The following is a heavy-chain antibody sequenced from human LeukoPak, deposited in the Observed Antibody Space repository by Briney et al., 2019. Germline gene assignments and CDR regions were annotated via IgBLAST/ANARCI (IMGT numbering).Heavy chain of an antibody. Sequence: GGSLRLSCAASGFTFSSYAMSWVRQAPGKGLEWVSVISGSGGSTYYADSVKGRFTISRDNSKNTLYLQMNSLRAEDTAVYYCAKWGGSGYYETPPDYWGQGTLVTVSS. CDR3: AKWGGSGYYETPPDY. V-gene: IGHV3-23*01. J-gene: IGHJ4*02. D-gene: IGHD3-22*01. CDR1: GFTFSSYA. CDR2: ISGSGGST.